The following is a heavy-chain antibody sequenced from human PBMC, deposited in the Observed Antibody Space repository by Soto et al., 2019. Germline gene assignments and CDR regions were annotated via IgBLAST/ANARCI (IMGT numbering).Heavy chain of an antibody. CDR1: GYSFTSYW. J-gene: IGHJ5*02. CDR2: IDPSDSYT. Sequence: RGESLKISCKGSGYSFTSYWISWVRQMPGKGLEWMGRIDPSDSYTNYSPSFQGHVTISADKSISTAYLQWSSLKASDTAMYYCARRRAADFWSGYHPFDPWRQRTLVTVSS. V-gene: IGHV5-10-1*01. D-gene: IGHD3-3*01. CDR3: ARRRAADFWSGYHPFDP.